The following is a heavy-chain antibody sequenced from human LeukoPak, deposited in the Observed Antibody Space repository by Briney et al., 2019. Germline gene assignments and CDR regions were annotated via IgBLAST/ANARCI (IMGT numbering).Heavy chain of an antibody. CDR1: GGSISSYY. D-gene: IGHD4-23*01. CDR2: IYYSGST. Sequence: SETLSLTCTVSGGSISSYYRSWIRHPPGKGLEWLGYIYYSGSTNYNPSLKSRVTISVDTSKNRFSLKLSSVTAADTAVYYCAREGSGNFNFDYWGQGTLVTVSS. CDR3: AREGSGNFNFDY. V-gene: IGHV4-59*01. J-gene: IGHJ4*02.